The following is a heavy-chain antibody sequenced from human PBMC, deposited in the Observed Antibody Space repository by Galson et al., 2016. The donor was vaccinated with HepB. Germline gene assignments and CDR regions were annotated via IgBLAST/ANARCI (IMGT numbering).Heavy chain of an antibody. CDR2: IIPIFDTT. D-gene: IGHD2-2*01. J-gene: IGHJ5*01. V-gene: IGHV1-69*08. CDR3: AREGEGYCSSNSCYNWFDS. CDR1: GDTFSTYT. Sequence: SVKVSCKASGDTFSTYTINWVQQAPGQGLEWMGRIIPIFDTTNYAQKFQDRVTITADKSTSTAYMELSSLRSEDTAVYYCAREGEGYCSSNSCYNWFDSWGQGTLVTVSS.